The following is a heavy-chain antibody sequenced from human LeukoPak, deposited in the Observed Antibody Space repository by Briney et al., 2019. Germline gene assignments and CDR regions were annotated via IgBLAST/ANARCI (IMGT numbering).Heavy chain of an antibody. J-gene: IGHJ4*02. CDR2: ICGSGFST. D-gene: IGHD1-26*01. CDR3: AKAVASYSGSSYGYFDY. V-gene: IGHV3-23*01. Sequence: GGSLRLSCAASGFTFSSYAMSWVRQAPGKGLEWVSVICGSGFSTYYADSVKGRFTISRDNSKNTLYLQMNSLRAEDTAVYYCAKAVASYSGSSYGYFDYWGQGTLVTVSS. CDR1: GFTFSSYA.